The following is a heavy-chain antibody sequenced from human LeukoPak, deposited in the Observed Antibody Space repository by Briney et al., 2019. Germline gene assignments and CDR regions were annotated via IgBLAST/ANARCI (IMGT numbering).Heavy chain of an antibody. D-gene: IGHD4-11*01. V-gene: IGHV3-7*03. CDR1: EFTFSDHY. J-gene: IGHJ3*02. CDR3: ARDPDFSAFDI. CDR2: INPDESTK. Sequence: GGSLRLSCAASEFTFSDHYMDWVRQAPGGGLEFVANINPDESTKNYVDSVKGRFTISRDNAKNSLYLQMNSLRAEDTAVYYCARDPDFSAFDIWGQGTLVTVSS.